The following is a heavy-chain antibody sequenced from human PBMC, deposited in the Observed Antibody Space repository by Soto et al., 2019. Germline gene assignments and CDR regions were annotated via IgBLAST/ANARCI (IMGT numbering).Heavy chain of an antibody. CDR2: ISYDGSNK. Sequence: GGSLRLSCAASGFTFSSYGMHWVRQAPGKGLEWVAVISYDGSNKYYADSVKGRFTISRDNSKNTLYLQMNSLRAEDTAVYYCAREGWDSGDYEPGYYYYGMDVWGQGTTVTV. CDR3: AREGWDSGDYEPGYYYYGMDV. D-gene: IGHD4-17*01. CDR1: GFTFSSYG. J-gene: IGHJ6*02. V-gene: IGHV3-30*03.